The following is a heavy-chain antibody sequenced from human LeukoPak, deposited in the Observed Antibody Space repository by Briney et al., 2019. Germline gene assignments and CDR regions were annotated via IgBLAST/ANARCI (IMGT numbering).Heavy chain of an antibody. CDR2: INSNIRST. V-gene: IGHV3-21*01. J-gene: IGHJ4*02. CDR1: GFTFSSYS. CDR3: PRALSSDTWFASH. D-gene: IGHD3-9*01. Sequence: PGGSLRLSCAASGFTFSSYSMNWVRQAPGKGLEWVSSINSNIRSTYYADSVKGRFTISRDNARNSLHLQMDSLRAEDTAVYYCPRALSSDTWFASHWGQGTLVTVSS.